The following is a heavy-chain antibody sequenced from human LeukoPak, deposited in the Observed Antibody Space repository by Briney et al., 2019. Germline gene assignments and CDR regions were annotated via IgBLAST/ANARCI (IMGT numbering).Heavy chain of an antibody. CDR3: ARGITIFGVHILSGGYYYYMDV. J-gene: IGHJ6*03. CDR2: IYYSGST. V-gene: IGHV4-30-4*01. Sequence: KSSQTLSLTCTVSGGSISSGDYYWSWIRQPPGKGLEWIGYIYYSGSTYYNPSLKSRVTISVDTSKNQFSLKLSSVTAADTAVYYCARGITIFGVHILSGGYYYYMDVWGKGTTVTVSS. D-gene: IGHD3-3*01. CDR1: GGSISSGDYY.